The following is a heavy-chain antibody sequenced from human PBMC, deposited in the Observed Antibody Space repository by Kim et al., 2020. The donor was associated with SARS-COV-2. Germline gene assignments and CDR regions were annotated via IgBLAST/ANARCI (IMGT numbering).Heavy chain of an antibody. D-gene: IGHD1-26*01. CDR2: IYYSGST. V-gene: IGHV4-59*01. Sequence: SETLSLTCTVSGGSISSYYWSWIRQPPGKGLEWIGYIYYSGSTNYNPSLKSRVTISVDTSKNQFSLKLSSVTAADTAVYYCARGTTTTAIGLARLWGRGTLVTVSS. J-gene: IGHJ2*01. CDR3: ARGTTTTAIGLARL. CDR1: GGSISSYY.